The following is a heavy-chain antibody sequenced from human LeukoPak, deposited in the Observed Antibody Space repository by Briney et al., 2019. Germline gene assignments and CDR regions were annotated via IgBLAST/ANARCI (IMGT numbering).Heavy chain of an antibody. CDR3: ARLHRPIVVVPAAMNYYMDV. J-gene: IGHJ6*03. V-gene: IGHV4-34*01. CDR2: INHSGST. Sequence: SETLSLTCAVYGGSFSGYYWSWIRQPPGKGLEWIGEINHSGSTNYNPSLKSRVTISVDTSKNQFSLKLSSVTAADTAVYYCARLHRPIVVVPAAMNYYMDVWGKGTTVTVSS. CDR1: GGSFSGYY. D-gene: IGHD2-2*01.